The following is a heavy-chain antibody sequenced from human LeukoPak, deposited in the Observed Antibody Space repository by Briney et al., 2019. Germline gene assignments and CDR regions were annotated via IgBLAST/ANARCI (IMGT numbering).Heavy chain of an antibody. V-gene: IGHV1-46*01. D-gene: IGHD6-19*01. CDR1: GYIFTSYN. CDR3: ARFAVHRRITVAGQFGLDY. CDR2: INPSGGST. Sequence: ASVKVSCKASGYIFTSYNIYWVRQAPGQGLEWMGIINPSGGSTNYAQKFQGRVTMTRDTSTSTVYMELSSLRSEDTAVYYCARFAVHRRITVAGQFGLDYWGQGTLVTVSS. J-gene: IGHJ4*02.